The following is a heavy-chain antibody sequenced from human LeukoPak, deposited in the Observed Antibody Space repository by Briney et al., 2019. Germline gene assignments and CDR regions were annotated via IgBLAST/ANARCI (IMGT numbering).Heavy chain of an antibody. J-gene: IGHJ4*02. D-gene: IGHD1-14*01. V-gene: IGHV3-23*01. Sequence: GGSLRLSCIASGLTFRNYAMSWVRQASAKGLEWVAGMDQGGGFIQYADSVKGRFTISSDNSKNTLHLQMSSLRAEDTAVYYCAKAYRGSGEVGETGPLDYWGQGTLVTVSS. CDR1: GLTFRNYA. CDR3: AKAYRGSGEVGETGPLDY. CDR2: MDQGGGFI.